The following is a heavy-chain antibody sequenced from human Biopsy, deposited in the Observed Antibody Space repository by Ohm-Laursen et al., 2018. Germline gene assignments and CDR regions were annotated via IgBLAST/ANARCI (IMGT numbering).Heavy chain of an antibody. D-gene: IGHD1-26*01. CDR1: SYTFTDYN. CDR2: MSPNTGNT. CDR3: ARWETTLGRSLDS. J-gene: IGHJ4*02. V-gene: IGHV1-8*02. Sequence: ESLRISCKVSSYTFTDYNIHWVRQATGQGLEWMGWMSPNTGNTVYAQRFQDRVTMTSDTSTGTAYMELTSLTSDDTAVYFCARWETTLGRSLDSWGQGTLIAVSS.